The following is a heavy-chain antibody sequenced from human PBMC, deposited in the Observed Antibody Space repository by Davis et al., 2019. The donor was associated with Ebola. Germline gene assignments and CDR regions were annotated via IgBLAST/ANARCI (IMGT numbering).Heavy chain of an antibody. Sequence: GESLKISCAGPGFIFTNYAMSWVRQVPGKGLEYVSAITSSGGHTNYADSVKGRFTISRDNFKNTLYLEMSSLRAEDTATYYCARYPETFFEFYGMDVWGQGTTVTVSS. J-gene: IGHJ6*02. CDR2: ITSSGGHT. V-gene: IGHV3-23*01. D-gene: IGHD3-3*02. CDR1: GFIFTNYA. CDR3: ARYPETFFEFYGMDV.